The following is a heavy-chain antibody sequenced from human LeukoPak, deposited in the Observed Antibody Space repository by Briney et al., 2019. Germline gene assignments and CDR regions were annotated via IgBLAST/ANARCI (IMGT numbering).Heavy chain of an antibody. V-gene: IGHV1-2*02. J-gene: IGHJ6*03. Sequence: RGGSLRLSCVASGFTFRRYSMSWVRQAPGQGLEWMGWINPNSGGTNYAQKFQGRVTMTRDTSISTAYMELSRLRSDDTAVYYCARDLGSSWYWSGLRFYYYMDVWGKGTTVTVSS. D-gene: IGHD6-13*01. CDR1: GFTFRRYS. CDR3: ARDLGSSWYWSGLRFYYYMDV. CDR2: INPNSGGT.